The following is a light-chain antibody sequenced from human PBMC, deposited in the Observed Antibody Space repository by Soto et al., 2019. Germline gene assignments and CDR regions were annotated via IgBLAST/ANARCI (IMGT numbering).Light chain of an antibody. CDR1: QRINNK. Sequence: EIVLTQSPGTVSLSPGERATLSCRASQRINNKYVAWFQQKPGQAPRLLIYGASTRATGIPARFSGSGSGTELTLTISSLQYEDFAVYYCQQYNNWHPNTFGGGTKVDIK. V-gene: IGKV3-15*01. CDR3: QQYNNWHPNT. CDR2: GAS. J-gene: IGKJ4*01.